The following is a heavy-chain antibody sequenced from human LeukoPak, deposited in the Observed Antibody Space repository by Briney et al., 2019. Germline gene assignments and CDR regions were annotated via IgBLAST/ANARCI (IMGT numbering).Heavy chain of an antibody. D-gene: IGHD6-13*01. CDR3: ARVEKKSSSWYGQGLNWFAP. CDR1: GGSSSGYY. Sequence: PSETLSLTCAVYGGSSSGYYWSWIRQPPGKGLEWIGEINHSGSTNYNPSLKSRVTISVDTSKNQFSLKLTSVTAADTAVYYCARVEKKSSSWYGQGLNWFAPWGQGTLVTVSS. CDR2: INHSGST. V-gene: IGHV4-34*01. J-gene: IGHJ5*02.